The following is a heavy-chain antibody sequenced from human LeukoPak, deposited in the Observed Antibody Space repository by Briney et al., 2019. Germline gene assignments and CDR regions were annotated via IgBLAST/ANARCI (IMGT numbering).Heavy chain of an antibody. CDR2: NYYSGST. CDR3: AGTGGSGSYYYTAY. Sequence: SETLSLTCTVSGGSISSSSYYWGWIRQPPGKGLEWIGSNYYSGSTYYNPSLKSRVTISVDTSKNQFSPKLSSVTAADTAVYYCAGTGGSGSYYYTAYWGQGTLVTVSS. J-gene: IGHJ4*02. D-gene: IGHD1-26*01. CDR1: GGSISSSSYY. V-gene: IGHV4-39*01.